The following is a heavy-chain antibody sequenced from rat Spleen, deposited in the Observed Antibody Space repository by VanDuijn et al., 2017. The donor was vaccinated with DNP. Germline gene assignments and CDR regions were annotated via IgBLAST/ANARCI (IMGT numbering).Heavy chain of an antibody. Sequence: EVQLVESGGGSVQPGRSLKLSCAASGFTFSDYYMAWVRQAPKKGLEWVATISYDGSNTYYRDSMKGRFTVSRDNAKSTLYLQMDSLRSEDTATYYCARGSGSYYWYFDFWGPGTMVTVSS. CDR2: ISYDGSNT. D-gene: IGHD5-1*01. CDR1: GFTFSDYY. J-gene: IGHJ1*01. CDR3: ARGSGSYYWYFDF. V-gene: IGHV5-7*01.